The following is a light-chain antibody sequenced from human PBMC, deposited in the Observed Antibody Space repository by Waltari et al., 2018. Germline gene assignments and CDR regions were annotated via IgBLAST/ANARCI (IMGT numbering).Light chain of an antibody. V-gene: IGKV3-20*01. CDR2: VAS. J-gene: IGKJ2*01. CDR1: DRLSKRY. CDR3: QQYGSSVMYT. Sequence: ASDRLSKRYVAWYHQKPGQAPTLLIYVASNRAAGIPDRFSGSGSETDFTLTISRLEPEDFGVYYCQQYGSSVMYTFGQGTRLEIK.